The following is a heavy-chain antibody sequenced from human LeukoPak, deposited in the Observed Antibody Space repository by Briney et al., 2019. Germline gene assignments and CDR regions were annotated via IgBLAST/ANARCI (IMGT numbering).Heavy chain of an antibody. J-gene: IGHJ4*02. Sequence: KPSETLSPTCAVYGGSFSGYYWSWIRQPPGKGLEWIGEINHSGSTNYNPSLKSRVTISVDTSKNQFSLKLSSVTAADTAVYYCARGTSSEHQVEMATTPFDYWGQGTLVTVSS. CDR1: GGSFSGYY. CDR2: INHSGST. D-gene: IGHD5-12*01. V-gene: IGHV4-34*01. CDR3: ARGTSSEHQVEMATTPFDY.